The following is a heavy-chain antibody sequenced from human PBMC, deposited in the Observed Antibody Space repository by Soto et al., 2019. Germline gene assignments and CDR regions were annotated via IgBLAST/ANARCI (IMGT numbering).Heavy chain of an antibody. Sequence: PGESLKISCKGSGYSFTSYWISWVRQMPGKGLEWMGRIDPSDSYTNYSPSFQGHVTISAGKSISTAYLQWSSLKASDTAMYYCAKGITDTGGYYYYSMDVWGQGTAVTVSS. J-gene: IGHJ6*02. CDR2: IDPSDSYT. CDR3: AKGITDTGGYYYYSMDV. V-gene: IGHV5-10-1*01. CDR1: GYSFTSYW. D-gene: IGHD3-16*01.